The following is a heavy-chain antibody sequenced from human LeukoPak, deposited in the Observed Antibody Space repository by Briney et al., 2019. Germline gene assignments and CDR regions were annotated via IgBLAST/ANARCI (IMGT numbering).Heavy chain of an antibody. V-gene: IGHV4-4*02. J-gene: IGHJ4*02. D-gene: IGHD1-1*01. CDR2: IYHSGNT. CDR3: ARVNDGWAFDY. Sequence: SETLSLTCAVSGGSISSSNWWSWVRQPPGKGLEWIGEIYHSGNTNYNPSLKSRVTISVDRSKNQFSLKLSSVTAADTAVYYCARVNDGWAFDYWGQGTLVTVSS. CDR1: GGSISSSNW.